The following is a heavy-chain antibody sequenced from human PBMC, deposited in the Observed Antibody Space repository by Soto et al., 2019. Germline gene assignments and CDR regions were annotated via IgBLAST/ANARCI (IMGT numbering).Heavy chain of an antibody. CDR1: GFTFSNYW. Sequence: PGGSLRLSCAASGFTFSNYWIHWVRQAPGKGLVWVSRINSDGTSTSYADSVKGRFTISRDNAKNTLYLQMSSLRVEDTAVYYCAKAVRSGSYPYYYYGMDVWGQGTTVTVSS. CDR3: AKAVRSGSYPYYYYGMDV. CDR2: INSDGTST. V-gene: IGHV3-74*01. J-gene: IGHJ6*02. D-gene: IGHD3-10*01.